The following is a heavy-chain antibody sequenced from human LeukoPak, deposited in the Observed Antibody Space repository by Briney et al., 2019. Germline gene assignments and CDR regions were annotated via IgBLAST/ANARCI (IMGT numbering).Heavy chain of an antibody. CDR3: ARNYDSSGPPGY. Sequence: SETLSLTCAVYGGSFSGYYWSWIRQPPGKGLEWIGEINHSGSTNYNPSLKSRVTISVDTSKNQFSLKLSSVTAADTAVYYCARNYDSSGPPGYWGQVTLVTVSS. CDR2: INHSGST. V-gene: IGHV4-34*01. D-gene: IGHD3-22*01. CDR1: GGSFSGYY. J-gene: IGHJ4*02.